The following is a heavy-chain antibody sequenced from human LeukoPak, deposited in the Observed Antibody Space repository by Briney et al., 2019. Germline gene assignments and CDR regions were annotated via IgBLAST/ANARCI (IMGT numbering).Heavy chain of an antibody. J-gene: IGHJ4*02. CDR3: ARPIAVAGPFDV. D-gene: IGHD6-19*01. V-gene: IGHV3-33*01. CDR2: IWYDGSNK. CDR1: GFTFSSYG. Sequence: GGSLRLSCAASGFTFSSYGMHWVRQAPGKGLEWVAIIWYDGSNKYYTDSVKGRFTISRDNSKNMLYLQMNSLRAEDTAVYYCARPIAVAGPFDVWGQGTLVTVSS.